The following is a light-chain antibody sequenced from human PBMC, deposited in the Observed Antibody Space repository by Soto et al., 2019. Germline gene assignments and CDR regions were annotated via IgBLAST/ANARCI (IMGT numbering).Light chain of an antibody. Sequence: DIQMTQSPSSLSASVGDRVTISCRASQSIGTYLNWYQHKPGKAPKLLIYAASSLQSGVPSRLSGSGSGTDFTLTISSLQPEDFATYYCQQSYIMPTTFGPGTRLEIK. CDR3: QQSYIMPTT. CDR1: QSIGTY. CDR2: AAS. J-gene: IGKJ5*01. V-gene: IGKV1-39*01.